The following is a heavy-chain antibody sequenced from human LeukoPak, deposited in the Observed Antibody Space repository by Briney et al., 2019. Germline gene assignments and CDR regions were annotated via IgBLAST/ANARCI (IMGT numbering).Heavy chain of an antibody. CDR3: AKVAILYSSGWYYFDY. V-gene: IGHV3-23*01. CDR2: ISGSGGST. D-gene: IGHD6-19*01. Sequence: GGSLRLSCAASGFIFSSYAMSWVRQAPGKGLEWVSAISGSGGSTYYADSVKGRFTISRDNSKNTLYLQMNSLRAEDTAVYYCAKVAILYSSGWYYFDYWGQGTLVTVSS. CDR1: GFIFSSYA. J-gene: IGHJ4*02.